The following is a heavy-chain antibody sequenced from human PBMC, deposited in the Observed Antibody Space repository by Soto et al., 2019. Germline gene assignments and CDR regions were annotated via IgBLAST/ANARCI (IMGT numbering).Heavy chain of an antibody. V-gene: IGHV4-34*01. CDR1: GGSFSGYY. CDR3: ASSTGTTSVAGWFDP. CDR2: INHSGST. D-gene: IGHD1-7*01. Sequence: SETLSLTCAVYGGSFSGYYWSWIRQPPGKGLEWIGEINHSGSTNYNPSLKSRVTISVDTSKNQFSLKLSSVTAADTAVYYCASSTGTTSVAGWFDPWGHVTLVTVSS. J-gene: IGHJ5*02.